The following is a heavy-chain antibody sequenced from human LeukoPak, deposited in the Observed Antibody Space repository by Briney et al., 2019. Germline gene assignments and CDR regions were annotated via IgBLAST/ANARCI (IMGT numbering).Heavy chain of an antibody. CDR2: IGTAGDT. J-gene: IGHJ3*02. Sequence: PGGSLRLSCAASGFILRSYDIHWVRQAAGKGPEWVALIGTAGDTYYSDSVKGRFIISRENAKNSFYPQMNSLRAGDTAIYYCARESDYYDSSGGGWGAFDIWGQGTMVTVSS. CDR1: GFILRSYD. D-gene: IGHD3-22*01. V-gene: IGHV3-13*01. CDR3: ARESDYYDSSGGGWGAFDI.